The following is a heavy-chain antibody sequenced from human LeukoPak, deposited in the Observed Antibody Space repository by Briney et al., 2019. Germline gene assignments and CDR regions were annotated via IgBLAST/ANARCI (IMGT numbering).Heavy chain of an antibody. V-gene: IGHV3-11*05. CDR2: ISSSSSYT. J-gene: IGHJ2*01. CDR1: GFTCSDYY. D-gene: IGHD3-22*01. CDR3: ARDGYYYYDRGYFDL. Sequence: GGSLRLSCAASGFTCSDYYMSWIRQAPGKGLEWVSYISSSSSYTNYADSVKGRFTISRDNAKNSLYLQMNSLRAEDTAVYYCARDGYYYYDRGYFDLWGRGTLVTVSS.